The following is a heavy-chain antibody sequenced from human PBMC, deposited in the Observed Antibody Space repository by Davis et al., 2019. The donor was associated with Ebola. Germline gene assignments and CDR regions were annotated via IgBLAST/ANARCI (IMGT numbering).Heavy chain of an antibody. Sequence: SVKVSCKASGDTFSNYPLTWVRQAPGQGLEWMGGINPILGVADYAQRFQGRVTITADKSTVTADLKLSSLRSEDTAVYYCSEQGFSGYNYFDSWGQGTLVTVSS. CDR3: SEQGFSGYNYFDS. J-gene: IGHJ4*02. CDR2: INPILGVA. D-gene: IGHD5-12*01. CDR1: GDTFSNYP. V-gene: IGHV1-69*10.